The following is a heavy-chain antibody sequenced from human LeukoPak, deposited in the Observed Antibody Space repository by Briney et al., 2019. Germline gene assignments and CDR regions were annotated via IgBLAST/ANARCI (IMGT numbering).Heavy chain of an antibody. J-gene: IGHJ4*02. CDR1: GFTFSSYG. V-gene: IGHV3-30*02. CDR2: IRYDGSNK. D-gene: IGHD4-17*01. CDR3: AKGTGTVTNEFYLDY. Sequence: QPGGSLRLSCAAAGFTFSSYGMHWVRQAPGKGLEWVAFIRYDGSNKYYADSVKGRFTISRDNSKNTLYLQMNSLRAEDTAVYYCAKGTGTVTNEFYLDYWGQGTLVTVSS.